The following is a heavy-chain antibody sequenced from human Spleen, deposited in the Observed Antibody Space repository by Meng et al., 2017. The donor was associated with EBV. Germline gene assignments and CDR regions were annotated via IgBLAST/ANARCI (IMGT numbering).Heavy chain of an antibody. CDR1: GGSFHISHW. CDR2: VYYSGST. CDR3: ARGDVVVFPAALGKFDL. V-gene: IGHV4-4*02. D-gene: IGHD2-2*01. Sequence: VQLPEAGPRRGKPSGTLSLTCSVAGGSFHISHWWSWVRQPPGKGLEWIGEVYYSGSTNYNPSLKSRVDMFLDKSKNQFSLQLDSVTAADTALYFCARGDVVVFPAALGKFDLWGRGTLVTVSS. J-gene: IGHJ2*01.